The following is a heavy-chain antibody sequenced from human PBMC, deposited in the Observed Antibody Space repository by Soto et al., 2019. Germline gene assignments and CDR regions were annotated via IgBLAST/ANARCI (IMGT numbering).Heavy chain of an antibody. J-gene: IGHJ6*02. CDR2: ISSSSSTI. CDR3: ARDQYYGSGSYPGGDYYYGMDV. V-gene: IGHV3-48*01. D-gene: IGHD3-10*01. Sequence: PGGSLRLSCAASGFTFSSYSMNWVRQAPGKGLEWVSYISSSSSTIYYADSVKGRFTISRDNAKNSLYLQMNSLRAEDTAVYYCARDQYYGSGSYPGGDYYYGMDVWGQGTTVTVSS. CDR1: GFTFSSYS.